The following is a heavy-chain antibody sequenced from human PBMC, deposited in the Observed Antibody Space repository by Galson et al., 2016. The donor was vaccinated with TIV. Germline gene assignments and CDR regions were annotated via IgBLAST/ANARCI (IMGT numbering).Heavy chain of an antibody. CDR1: GFSLSNARMG. CDR3: ARIAPLTVTLNLWFDT. Sequence: PALVKPTQTLTLTCTVSGFSLSNARMGVSWIRQPPGKALEWLAHIFSSDKKSYSTSLQSRLSISKDTSKSQVVLTMTNVDPIDTATYYCARIAPLTVTLNLWFDTWGQGTPVPVSS. V-gene: IGHV2-26*01. CDR2: IFSSDKK. D-gene: IGHD4-17*01. J-gene: IGHJ5*02.